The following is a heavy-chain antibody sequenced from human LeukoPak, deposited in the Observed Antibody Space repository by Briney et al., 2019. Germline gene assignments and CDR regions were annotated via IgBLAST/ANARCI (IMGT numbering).Heavy chain of an antibody. CDR3: ARPGGNCGGDCYKD. CDR1: KFIFSKYW. J-gene: IGHJ4*02. CDR2: IKEDGGEK. D-gene: IGHD2-21*02. V-gene: IGHV3-7*01. Sequence: GGSLRLSCAASKFIFSKYWMSWVRQAPGKGLEWVADIKEDGGEKYYVDSVKGRFTISRDNAKNSLYLQMNSLRAEDTAVYYCARPGGNCGGDCYKDWGQGTLVTVSS.